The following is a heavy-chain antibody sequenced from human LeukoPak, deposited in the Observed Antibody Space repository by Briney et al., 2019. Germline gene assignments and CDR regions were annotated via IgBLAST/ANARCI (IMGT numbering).Heavy chain of an antibody. CDR3: ATSIAAAGWLEGAFDI. J-gene: IGHJ3*02. CDR2: IYNTGST. Sequence: SETLSLTCTVSGGSISSHYWSSLRQSAVKGLEWIGRIYNTGSTNYNPSLKSRVTMSIDTSKNQFSLKVSSVTAADTAVYYCATSIAAAGWLEGAFDIWGQGTMVTVSS. CDR1: GGSISSHY. V-gene: IGHV4-4*07. D-gene: IGHD6-13*01.